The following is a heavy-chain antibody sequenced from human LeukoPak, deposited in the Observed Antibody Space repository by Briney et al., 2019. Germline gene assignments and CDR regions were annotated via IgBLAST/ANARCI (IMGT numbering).Heavy chain of an antibody. CDR2: INPNSGGT. CDR1: GYTFTGYY. CDR3: ARVGTAVAGTGHDAFDI. J-gene: IGHJ3*02. V-gene: IGHV1-2*02. Sequence: ASVKVSCKASGYTFTGYYMHWVRQAPGQGLEWMGWINPNSGGTNYAQKFQGRVTMTRDTSISTAYMELSRLRSDDTAVYYCARVGTAVAGTGHDAFDIWGQGTMVTVSS. D-gene: IGHD6-19*01.